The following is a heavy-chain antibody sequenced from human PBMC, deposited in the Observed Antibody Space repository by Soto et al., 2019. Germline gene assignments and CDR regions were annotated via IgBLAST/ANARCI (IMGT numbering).Heavy chain of an antibody. CDR1: GDSISNLDYF. J-gene: IGHJ5*01. V-gene: IGHV4-30-4*01. CDR3: ARGRYCLTGRCFPNWFDS. CDR2: IYKSATT. Sequence: SETLSLTCSVSGDSISNLDYFWAWIRQPPGQALEYIGYIYKSATTCYNPSFESRVAISVDTSKSQFSLNVTSVTAADTAVYFCARGRYCLTGRCFPNWFDSWGQGALVTVSS. D-gene: IGHD7-27*01.